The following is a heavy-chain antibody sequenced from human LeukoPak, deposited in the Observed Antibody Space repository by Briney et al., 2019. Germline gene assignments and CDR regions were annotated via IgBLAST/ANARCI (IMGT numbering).Heavy chain of an antibody. J-gene: IGHJ4*02. CDR3: ARVRELTIFDY. D-gene: IGHD3-10*01. Sequence: PSETLSLTCTVSGGSISSGGYYWSWIRQHPGKGLEWIGYIYYSGSTYYNPSLKSRVTISVDTSKNQFSLKLSSVTAADTAVYYCARVRELTIFDYWGQGTLVTDSS. CDR1: GGSISSGGYY. V-gene: IGHV4-31*03. CDR2: IYYSGST.